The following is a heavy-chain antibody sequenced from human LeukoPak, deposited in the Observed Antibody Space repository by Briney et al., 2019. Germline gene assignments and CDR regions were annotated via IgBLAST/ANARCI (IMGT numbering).Heavy chain of an antibody. CDR2: IYYSGST. CDR3: ARGSRELYYFDY. CDR1: GGSITHYY. V-gene: IGHV4-59*01. J-gene: IGHJ4*02. D-gene: IGHD1-7*01. Sequence: SETLSLTCTVSGGSITHYYWSWIRQPPGKGLEWIGYIYYSGSTKYNPSLKSRVTISVDASKTQFSLKLNSVTAADTAVYYCARGSRELYYFDYWGQGTLVTVSS.